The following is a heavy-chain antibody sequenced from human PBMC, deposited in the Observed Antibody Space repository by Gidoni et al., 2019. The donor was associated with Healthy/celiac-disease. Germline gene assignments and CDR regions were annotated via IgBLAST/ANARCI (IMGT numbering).Heavy chain of an antibody. Sequence: EQLVESGGCLVQPWWSLVLSCAASGFTVSSNYMSWVRQAPGKGLEWVSVIYSGGRTYYADSVKGRLTISRDNAKNTLYLQMNSLRAEETAVYYCAREVPWGRFDPWGQGTLVTVSS. CDR1: GFTVSSNY. J-gene: IGHJ5*02. CDR3: AREVPWGRFDP. D-gene: IGHD2-2*01. V-gene: IGHV3-66*02. CDR2: IYSGGRT.